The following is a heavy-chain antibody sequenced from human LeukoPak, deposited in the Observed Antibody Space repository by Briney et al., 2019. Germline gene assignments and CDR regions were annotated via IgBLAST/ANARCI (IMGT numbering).Heavy chain of an antibody. CDR3: ARDGYSFGHDFDY. V-gene: IGHV3-66*01. CDR2: LYTSGTT. J-gene: IGHJ4*02. Sequence: TGGSLRLSCAVSGFSVSTKYMTWVRQAPGKGLEWVSVLYTSGTTYYADSVKGRFSISRDSSDNTLYLQMNSLRAEDTAVYYCARDGYSFGHDFDYWGQGTLVTVSS. CDR1: GFSVSTKY. D-gene: IGHD5-18*01.